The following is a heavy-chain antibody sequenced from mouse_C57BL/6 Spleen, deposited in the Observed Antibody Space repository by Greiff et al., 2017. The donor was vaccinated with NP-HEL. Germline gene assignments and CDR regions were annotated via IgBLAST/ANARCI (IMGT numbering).Heavy chain of an antibody. V-gene: IGHV1-15*01. CDR2: IDPETGGT. Sequence: QVQLQQSGAELVRPGASVTLSCTASGYTFTDYEMHWVKQTPVHGLEWIGAIDPETGGTAYNQKFKGKAILTADKSSSTAYMELRSLTSEDSAVYYCTSVLLRSWFAYWGQGTLVTVSA. CDR1: GYTFTDYE. CDR3: TSVLLRSWFAY. D-gene: IGHD1-1*01. J-gene: IGHJ3*01.